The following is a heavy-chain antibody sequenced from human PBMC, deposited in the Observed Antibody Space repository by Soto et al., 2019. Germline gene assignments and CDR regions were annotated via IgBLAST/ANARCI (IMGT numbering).Heavy chain of an antibody. CDR3: AKEKEVLWFGEFGMDV. Sequence: PGGSLRLSCAASGFTFSSYAMSWVRQAPGKGLEWVSAISGSGGSTYYADSVKGRFTISRDNSKNTLYLQMNSLRAEDTAVYYCAKEKEVLWFGEFGMDVWGQGTTVTVSS. CDR2: ISGSGGST. J-gene: IGHJ6*01. D-gene: IGHD3-10*01. CDR1: GFTFSSYA. V-gene: IGHV3-23*01.